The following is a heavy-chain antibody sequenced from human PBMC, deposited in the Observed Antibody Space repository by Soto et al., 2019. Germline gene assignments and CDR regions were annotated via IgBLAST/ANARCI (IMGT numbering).Heavy chain of an antibody. CDR1: GFTFSSYG. CDR3: AKDLWWGGIAVAHDY. CDR2: ISYDGSNK. D-gene: IGHD6-19*01. J-gene: IGHJ4*02. Sequence: QVQLVESGGGVVQPGRSLRLSCAASGFTFSSYGMHWVRQAPGKGLEWVAVISYDGSNKYYADSVKGRFTISRDNSKNTLYLQMNSLRAEDTAVYYCAKDLWWGGIAVAHDYWGQGTLVTVSS. V-gene: IGHV3-30*18.